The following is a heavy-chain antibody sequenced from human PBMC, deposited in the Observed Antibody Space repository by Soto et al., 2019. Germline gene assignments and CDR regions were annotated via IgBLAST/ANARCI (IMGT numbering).Heavy chain of an antibody. Sequence: QVQLQESGPGLVKPSETLSLSCTVSGGSISSYYWSWFRQSPGKRMEWIGYVHHSWGSSYNPSLQVRVAISLDTSKSQFSLKVPSVTATDTAVYYCARQGFGPLHGLVDVWGQGTTVTVSS. V-gene: IGHV4-59*08. J-gene: IGHJ6*02. CDR2: VHHSWGS. CDR1: GGSISSYY. D-gene: IGHD3-10*01. CDR3: ARQGFGPLHGLVDV.